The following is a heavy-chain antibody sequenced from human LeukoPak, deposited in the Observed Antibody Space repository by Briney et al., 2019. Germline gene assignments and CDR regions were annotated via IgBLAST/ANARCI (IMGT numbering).Heavy chain of an antibody. Sequence: LSLTCTVSGGSISSYYWSWIRQAPGKGLEWVSYISSSGSTIYYADSVKGRFTISRDNAKNSLYLQMNSLRAEDTAVYYCARDPPYCGGDCYYDYWGQGTLVTVSS. V-gene: IGHV3-11*01. CDR3: ARDPPYCGGDCYYDY. CDR2: ISSSGSTI. J-gene: IGHJ4*02. CDR1: GGSISSYY. D-gene: IGHD2-21*02.